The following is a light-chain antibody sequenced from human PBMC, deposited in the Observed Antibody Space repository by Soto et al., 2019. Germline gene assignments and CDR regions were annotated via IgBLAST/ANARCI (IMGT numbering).Light chain of an antibody. V-gene: IGLV2-14*01. CDR2: DVF. CDR3: SSYSSANTLGV. CDR1: SSDVGGYSY. J-gene: IGLJ2*01. Sequence: QSALTQPASVSGSPGQSITICCTRTSSDVGGYSYVSWYQQHTGKAPKLIIYDVFSRPSGVSTRFSGSKSGNTASLTISGPQADYEADYYYSSYSSANTLGVFGGGTKLTVL.